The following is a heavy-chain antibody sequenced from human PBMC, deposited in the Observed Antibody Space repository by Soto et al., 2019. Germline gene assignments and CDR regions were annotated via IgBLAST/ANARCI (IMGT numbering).Heavy chain of an antibody. Sequence: GASVKVSCKASGGTFSSYTISWVRQAPGQGLEWMGRIIPILGIANYAQKFQGRVTITADKSTSTAYVELSSLRSEDTAVYYCATLTVTTYYYYYMDVWGKGTTVTVSS. V-gene: IGHV1-69*02. J-gene: IGHJ6*03. CDR2: IIPILGIA. D-gene: IGHD4-17*01. CDR3: ATLTVTTYYYYYMDV. CDR1: GGTFSSYT.